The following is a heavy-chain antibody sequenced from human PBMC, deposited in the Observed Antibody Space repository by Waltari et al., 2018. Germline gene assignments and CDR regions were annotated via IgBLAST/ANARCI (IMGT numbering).Heavy chain of an antibody. CDR3: AKDHGVAY. J-gene: IGHJ4*02. V-gene: IGHV3-74*01. D-gene: IGHD3-16*01. CDR1: GFRFGDYW. CDR2: INVDGGYI. Sequence: EVHLAESGGGVVQPGGSVRLSCTGSGFRFGDYWMHWVRQAPGKGLEWVSRINVDGGYISYGDSVKGRFTISRDNSKKTLYLQMNSLRVEDTAVYYCAKDHGVAYWGRGTLVTVSA.